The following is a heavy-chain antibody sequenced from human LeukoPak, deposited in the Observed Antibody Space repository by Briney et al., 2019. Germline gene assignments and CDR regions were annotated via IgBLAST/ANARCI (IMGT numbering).Heavy chain of an antibody. V-gene: IGHV4-59*01. CDR3: ARDRGVVPAATPPHYYYYGMDV. J-gene: IGHJ6*04. CDR2: IYYSGST. Sequence: SETLSLTCTVSGGSISSYYWSWIRQPPGKGLEWIGYIYYSGSTNYNPPLKSRVTISVDTSKNQFSLKLSSVTAADTAVYYCARDRGVVPAATPPHYYYYGMDVWGKGTTVTVSS. D-gene: IGHD2-2*01. CDR1: GGSISSYY.